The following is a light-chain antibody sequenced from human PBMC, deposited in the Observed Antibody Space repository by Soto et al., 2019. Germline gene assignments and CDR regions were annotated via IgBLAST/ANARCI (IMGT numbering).Light chain of an antibody. Sequence: QAVVTQPPSASGTPGQRVIISCSGSSSNIGSKTVNWYQQLPGTAPKVLIYSSNQRPSGVPDRFSGSKSGTSGSLAISGLQSEDEADYYCAAWDDTLNGWVFGGGTKLTVL. J-gene: IGLJ3*02. CDR1: SSNIGSKT. V-gene: IGLV1-44*01. CDR3: AAWDDTLNGWV. CDR2: SSN.